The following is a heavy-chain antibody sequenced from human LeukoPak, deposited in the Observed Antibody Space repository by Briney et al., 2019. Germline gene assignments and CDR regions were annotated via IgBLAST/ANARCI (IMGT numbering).Heavy chain of an antibody. Sequence: PSETLSLTCTVSGGSISSGGYYWSWIRQHPGKGLEWIGYIYYSGSTNYNPSLKSRVTISVDTSKNQFSLKLSSVTAADTAVYYCARQGDYFYYFDYWGQGTLVTVSS. D-gene: IGHD4-17*01. CDR3: ARQGDYFYYFDY. CDR2: IYYSGST. V-gene: IGHV4-61*08. J-gene: IGHJ4*02. CDR1: GGSISSGGYY.